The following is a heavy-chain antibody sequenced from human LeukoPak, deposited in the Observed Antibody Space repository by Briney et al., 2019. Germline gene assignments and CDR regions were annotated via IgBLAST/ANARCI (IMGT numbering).Heavy chain of an antibody. J-gene: IGHJ4*02. D-gene: IGHD1-14*01. CDR2: ISGSGDST. CDR1: GFTFSSYA. CDR3: ATVRTGVQYY. Sequence: PGGSLRLSCAASGFTFSSYALSWVRQAPGKGLEWVSAISGSGDSTYYADSVKGRFTISRDYSKSTLYLQMNSLRAEDTAVYYCATVRTGVQYYWGQGTLVTVPS. V-gene: IGHV3-23*01.